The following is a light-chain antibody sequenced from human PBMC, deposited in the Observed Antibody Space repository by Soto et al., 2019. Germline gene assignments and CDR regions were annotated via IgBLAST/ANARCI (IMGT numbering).Light chain of an antibody. V-gene: IGLV1-51*01. J-gene: IGLJ2*01. CDR2: DNN. CDR3: GTWDSSLSDVV. Sequence: QSALTQPPSVSAAPGQKVTISCSGSSSNIGNNYVSWYQQLPGTARKLLIYDNNKRPSGIPDRFSGSKSGTSATLGITGLQIGDEADYYCGTWDSSLSDVVFGGGIKLTVL. CDR1: SSNIGNNY.